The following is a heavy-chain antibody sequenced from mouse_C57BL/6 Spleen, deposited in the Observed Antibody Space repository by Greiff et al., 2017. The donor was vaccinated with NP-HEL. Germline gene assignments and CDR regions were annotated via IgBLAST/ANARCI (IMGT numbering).Heavy chain of an antibody. J-gene: IGHJ1*03. CDR2: IDPSDSET. Sequence: QVQLQQPGAELVRPGSSVKLSCKASGYTFTSYWMHWVKQRPIQGLEWIGNIDPSDSETHYNQKFKDKATLTVDKSSSTAYMQLSSLTSEDSAVYYCARSPLITTVGYFDVWGTGTTVTVSS. CDR3: ARSPLITTVGYFDV. D-gene: IGHD1-1*01. CDR1: GYTFTSYW. V-gene: IGHV1-52*01.